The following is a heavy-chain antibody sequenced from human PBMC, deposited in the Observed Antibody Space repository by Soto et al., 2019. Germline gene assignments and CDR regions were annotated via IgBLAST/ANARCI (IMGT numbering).Heavy chain of an antibody. J-gene: IGHJ4*02. Sequence: EVQLVESGGGLAQPGGSLRVSCAASGFSFSNYLMHWVRQVPGKGLVWVSRINSDGISTNYADSVKGRFTISRDNAKNTLNLQMSSLRAEDTAVYFCARGRGSSGWYFDYWGQGTLVTVSS. CDR1: GFSFSNYL. CDR3: ARGRGSSGWYFDY. V-gene: IGHV3-74*01. D-gene: IGHD6-19*01. CDR2: INSDGIST.